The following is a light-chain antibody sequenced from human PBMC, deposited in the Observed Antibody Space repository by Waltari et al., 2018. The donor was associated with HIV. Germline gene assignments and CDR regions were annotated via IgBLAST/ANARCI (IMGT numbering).Light chain of an antibody. J-gene: IGLJ3*02. CDR3: AVWDDSLRSVL. V-gene: IGLV2-8*01. Sequence: QSALTQPPSAPGSPGQSVTISCTGTSSDVGAYKFVSWYQQHPGKAPKLMIYEINQRPSGVPDRFSGSKSGTSASLAISGLQSEDEADFYCAVWDDSLRSVLFGGGTRLTVL. CDR1: SSDVGAYKF. CDR2: EIN.